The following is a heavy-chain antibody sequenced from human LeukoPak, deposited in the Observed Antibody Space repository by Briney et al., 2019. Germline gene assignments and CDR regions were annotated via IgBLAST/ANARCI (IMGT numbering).Heavy chain of an antibody. CDR2: INHSGST. CDR1: GGSFSGYY. D-gene: IGHD5-12*01. V-gene: IGHV4-34*01. Sequence: SETLSLTCAVYGGSFSGYYWSWIRQPPGKGLEWIGEINHSGSTNYNTSLKSRVTISVDTSKNQFSLKLSSVTAADTAVYYCARGGRSSGYALPYYYYYYMDVWGKGTTVTVSS. CDR3: ARGGRSSGYALPYYYYYYMDV. J-gene: IGHJ6*03.